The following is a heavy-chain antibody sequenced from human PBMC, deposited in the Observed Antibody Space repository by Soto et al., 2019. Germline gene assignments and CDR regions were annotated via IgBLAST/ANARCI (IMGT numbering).Heavy chain of an antibody. CDR2: ISGSGGST. V-gene: IGHV3-23*01. D-gene: IGHD6-19*01. CDR1: GFTFSSYA. CDR3: AKGSSGWYERFDY. Sequence: PGGSLRLSCAASGFTFSSYAMSWVRQAPGKGLEWVSTISGSGGSTYYADSVKGRFTISRDNSKNTLYLQMNSLRAEDTAVYYCAKGSSGWYERFDYWGQGTLVTVSS. J-gene: IGHJ4*02.